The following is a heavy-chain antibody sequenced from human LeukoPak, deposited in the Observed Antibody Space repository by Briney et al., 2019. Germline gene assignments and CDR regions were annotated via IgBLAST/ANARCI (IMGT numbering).Heavy chain of an antibody. D-gene: IGHD3-22*01. J-gene: IGHJ4*02. CDR3: ARNYDSSGYTAFGY. CDR2: IYSSGST. V-gene: IGHV4-59*01. Sequence: SETLSLTCTVSGGSTSSYYWSWIRQPPGKGLEWIGHIYSSGSTNYNPSLKSRVTISVDTSKNQFSLKLSSVTAADTAVYYCARNYDSSGYTAFGYWGRGTLVTVSS. CDR1: GGSTSSYY.